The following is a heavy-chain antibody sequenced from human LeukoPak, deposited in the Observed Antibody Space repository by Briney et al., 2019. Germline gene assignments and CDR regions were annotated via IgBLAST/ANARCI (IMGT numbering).Heavy chain of an antibody. D-gene: IGHD3-22*01. CDR2: IYPGDSDT. CDR1: GYSFTSYW. J-gene: IGHJ3*02. V-gene: IGHV5-51*01. CDR3: ARPYSSGYSDAFDI. Sequence: GDSLKISCKGSGYSFTSYWIGWVRQMPGKGLEWMGIIYPGDSDTRYSPTFQGQVTISADKAISTAYLHWSSPKASDTAMYYCARPYSSGYSDAFDIWGQGTMVTVSS.